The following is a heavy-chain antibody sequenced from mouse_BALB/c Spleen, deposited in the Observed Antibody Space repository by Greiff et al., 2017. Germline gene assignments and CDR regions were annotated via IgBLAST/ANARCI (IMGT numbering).Heavy chain of an antibody. CDR2: IRNKANGYTT. CDR3: ARDGYDYAMDY. D-gene: IGHD2-2*01. V-gene: IGHV7-3*02. J-gene: IGHJ4*01. CDR1: GFTFTDYY. Sequence: DVKLVESGGGLVQPGGSLRLSCATSGFTFTDYYMSWVRQPPGKALEWLGFIRNKANGYTTEYSASVKGRFTISRDNSQSILYLQMNTLRAEDSATYYCARDGYDYAMDYWGQGTSVTVSS.